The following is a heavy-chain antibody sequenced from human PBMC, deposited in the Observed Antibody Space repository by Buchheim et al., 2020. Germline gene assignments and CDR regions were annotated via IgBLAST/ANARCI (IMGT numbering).Heavy chain of an antibody. V-gene: IGHV4-59*01. D-gene: IGHD6-19*01. CDR2: VSYSGTT. J-gene: IGHJ4*02. Sequence: QVQLQESGPRLVKPSETLSLTCTVSGGSISGYYWSWIRQPPEKGLEWIGYVSYSGTTVYEPSLERRVTISVDTPNKQFSLKPTSATAADTAVYYCARVRASGWYFFDFWGQGTL. CDR3: ARVRASGWYFFDF. CDR1: GGSISGYY.